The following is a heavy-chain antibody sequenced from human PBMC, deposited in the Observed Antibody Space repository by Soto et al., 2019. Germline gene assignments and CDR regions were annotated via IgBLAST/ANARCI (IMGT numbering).Heavy chain of an antibody. D-gene: IGHD2-2*01. CDR1: GGSISSYY. V-gene: IGHV4-59*01. CDR3: ARGLRRQLLNWFDP. CDR2: IYYIGST. Sequence: PSETLSLTCTVSGGSISSYYWSWIRQPLGKGLEWIGYIYYIGSTNYNPSLKSRVTISVDTSKNQFSLKLSSVTAADTAVYYCARGLRRQLLNWFDPWGQGTLVTVSS. J-gene: IGHJ5*02.